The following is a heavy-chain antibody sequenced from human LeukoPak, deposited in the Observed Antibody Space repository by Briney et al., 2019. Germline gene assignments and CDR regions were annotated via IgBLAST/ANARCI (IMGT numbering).Heavy chain of an antibody. CDR3: ARDSSTYYYDSSGYLRDY. Sequence: SVKVSCKASGGTFSSYAISWVRQAPGQGLEWMGRIIPILGIANYAQKFQGRVTITADKSTSTAYMELSSLRSEDTAVYYCARDSSTYYYDSSGYLRDYWGQGTLITVSS. J-gene: IGHJ4*02. D-gene: IGHD3-22*01. CDR1: GGTFSSYA. CDR2: IIPILGIA. V-gene: IGHV1-69*04.